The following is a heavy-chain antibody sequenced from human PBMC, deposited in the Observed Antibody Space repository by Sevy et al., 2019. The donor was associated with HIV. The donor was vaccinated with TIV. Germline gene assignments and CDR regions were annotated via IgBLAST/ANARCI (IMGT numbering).Heavy chain of an antibody. Sequence: ASVKVSCKTSGGTFSSYAISWVRQAPGQGLEWMGGIIPIFGTANYAQKFQGTVTITADESTSTAYMDLSSLRSEDTAVYYSARGSGSKTWFDPWGQGTLVTVSS. CDR3: ARGSGSKTWFDP. V-gene: IGHV1-69*13. CDR2: IIPIFGTA. CDR1: GGTFSSYA. D-gene: IGHD5-12*01. J-gene: IGHJ5*02.